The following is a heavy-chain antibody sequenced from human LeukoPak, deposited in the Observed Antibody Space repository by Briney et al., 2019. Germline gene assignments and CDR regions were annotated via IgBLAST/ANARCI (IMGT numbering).Heavy chain of an antibody. D-gene: IGHD6-19*01. V-gene: IGHV3-30*03. CDR3: ARSPRGNSSGWYNWFDP. Sequence: GGSLRLSCAASGFSFSNYGMHWVRQAPGKGLDWVAVISSDGSDKYYADSVKGRFTISRDNSKNTLYLQMNSLRAEDTAVYYCARSPRGNSSGWYNWFDPWGQGTLVTVSS. J-gene: IGHJ5*02. CDR2: ISSDGSDK. CDR1: GFSFSNYG.